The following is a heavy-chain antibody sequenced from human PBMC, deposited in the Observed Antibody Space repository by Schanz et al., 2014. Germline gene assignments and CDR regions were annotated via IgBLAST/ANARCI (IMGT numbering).Heavy chain of an antibody. D-gene: IGHD3-10*01. CDR2: IGGSGDST. Sequence: EVHLLESGGRLVQPGGSLRLSCAASGFTFSNHALSWVRQVPGKGLEWVSGIGGSGDSTHYADSVKGRFIISRDNSKNTLYLQMNSLRAEDTAVYYCAKDQGSYGSGSYSYYDYWGQGTLATVSS. CDR1: GFTFSNHA. CDR3: AKDQGSYGSGSYSYYDY. J-gene: IGHJ4*02. V-gene: IGHV3-23*01.